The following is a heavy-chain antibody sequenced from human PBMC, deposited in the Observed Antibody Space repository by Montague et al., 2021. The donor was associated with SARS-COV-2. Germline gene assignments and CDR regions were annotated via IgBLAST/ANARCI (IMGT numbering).Heavy chain of an antibody. CDR1: GGSIAGYY. CDR3: VRGHPYGGPRGAYDI. D-gene: IGHD4-23*01. Sequence: SETLSLTCTVSGGSIAGYYWSWLRRSPGKGLEWIAYIYDGGDVNYKPSLESRVTISTDTSKNQLSLKVNSVTAADTAVYYCVRGHPYGGPRGAYDIWGQGTVVTFSS. CDR2: IYDGGDV. J-gene: IGHJ3*02. V-gene: IGHV4-59*01.